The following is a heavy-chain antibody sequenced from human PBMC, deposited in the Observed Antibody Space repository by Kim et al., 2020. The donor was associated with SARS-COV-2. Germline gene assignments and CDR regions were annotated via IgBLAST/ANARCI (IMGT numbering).Heavy chain of an antibody. CDR1: GFTFSSYA. Sequence: GGSLRLSCAASGFTFSSYAMSWVRQAPGKGLEWVSAISGSGGSTYYADSVKGRFTISRDNSKNTLYLQMNSLRAEDTAVYYCAKDYYDSSGYYYRKNWFDPWGQGTLVTVSS. CDR3: AKDYYDSSGYYYRKNWFDP. D-gene: IGHD3-22*01. V-gene: IGHV3-23*01. CDR2: ISGSGGST. J-gene: IGHJ5*02.